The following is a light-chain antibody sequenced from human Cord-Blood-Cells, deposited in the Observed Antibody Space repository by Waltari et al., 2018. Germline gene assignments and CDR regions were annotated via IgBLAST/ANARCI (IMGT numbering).Light chain of an antibody. J-gene: IGLJ3*02. CDR2: EGS. Sequence: QSALPQPASVSGSPGQSITISCTGTSSDVGSYNLFSWYQQPPGKAPKLMIYEGSKRPSGVSNRFSGSKSGNTASLTISGLQAEDEADYYCCSYAGSSTSWVFGGGTKLTVL. CDR1: SSDVGSYNL. CDR3: CSYAGSSTSWV. V-gene: IGLV2-23*01.